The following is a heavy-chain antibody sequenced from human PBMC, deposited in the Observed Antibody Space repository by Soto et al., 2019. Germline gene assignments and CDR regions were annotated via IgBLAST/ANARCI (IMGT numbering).Heavy chain of an antibody. Sequence: QVQLIQSGAELKKPGSSVKVSCKPSGDTFSSYSITWLRQAPGQRLEWMGGIIPIFGKPTYAQKFQGRVAITADDSTITVYMELTSLTSEDTAVYYCARGPGIWTSFYIWGQGTLVTVSS. D-gene: IGHD3-3*01. CDR1: GDTFSSYS. CDR2: IIPIFGKP. CDR3: ARGPGIWTSFYI. J-gene: IGHJ3*02. V-gene: IGHV1-69*01.